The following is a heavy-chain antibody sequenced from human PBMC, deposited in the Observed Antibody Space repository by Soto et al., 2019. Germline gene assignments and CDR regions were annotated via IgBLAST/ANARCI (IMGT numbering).Heavy chain of an antibody. V-gene: IGHV5-51*01. J-gene: IGHJ6*02. CDR1: GYGFTSYW. Sequence: EYLKISLKGSGYGFTSYWIVWVRQMPGKGLEWMGIIYPGDSDTRYSPSFQGQVTISADKSISTAYLQWSSLKASDTAMYYCERQTGYSSEHYGMDVWGQGTTVTVSS. D-gene: IGHD6-25*01. CDR2: IYPGDSDT. CDR3: ERQTGYSSEHYGMDV.